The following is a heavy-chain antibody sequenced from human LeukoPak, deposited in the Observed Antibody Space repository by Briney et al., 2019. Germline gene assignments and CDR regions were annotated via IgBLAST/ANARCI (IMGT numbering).Heavy chain of an antibody. Sequence: SQTLSLTCAISGDSVSSNSAAWNWIRQSPSRGLEWLGRTCYRSKWYNDYAVSVKSRITINPDTSKNQFSLQLNSVTPEDTAVYYCARSSYSYGNYYYYYGMDVWGQGTTVTVSS. CDR2: TCYRSKWYN. J-gene: IGHJ6*02. D-gene: IGHD5-18*01. V-gene: IGHV6-1*01. CDR1: GDSVSSNSAA. CDR3: ARSSYSYGNYYYYYGMDV.